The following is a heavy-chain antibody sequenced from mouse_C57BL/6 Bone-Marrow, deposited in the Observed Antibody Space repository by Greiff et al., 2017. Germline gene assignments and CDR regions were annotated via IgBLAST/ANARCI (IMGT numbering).Heavy chain of an antibody. D-gene: IGHD1-3*01. V-gene: IGHV5-4*01. CDR3: ARITHATDD. Sequence: EVQLVESGGGLVKPGGSLKLSCAASGFTFSSYAMSWVRQTPEKRLEWVATISDGGSYTYYPDNVKGRVTISRDNAKNKLYLQMSHLKSEDTAMYYCARITHATDDWGQGTSVTVSS. CDR1: GFTFSSYA. J-gene: IGHJ4*01. CDR2: ISDGGSYT.